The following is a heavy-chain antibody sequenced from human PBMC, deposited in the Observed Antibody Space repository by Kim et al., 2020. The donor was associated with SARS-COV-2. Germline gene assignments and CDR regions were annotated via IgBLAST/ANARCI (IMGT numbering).Heavy chain of an antibody. J-gene: IGHJ3*02. CDR1: GGSISSGGYY. D-gene: IGHD2-2*01. CDR2: IYYSGST. V-gene: IGHV4-31*03. CDR3: ARENRYIVVVPAANAFDI. Sequence: SETLSLTCTVSGGSISSGGYYWSWIRQHPGKGLEWIGYIYYSGSTYYNPSLKSRVTISVDTSKNQFSLKLSSVTAADTAVYYCARENRYIVVVPAANAFDIWGQGTMVTVSS.